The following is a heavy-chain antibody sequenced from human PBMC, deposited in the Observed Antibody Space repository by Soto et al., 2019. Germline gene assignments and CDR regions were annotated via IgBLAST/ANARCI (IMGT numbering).Heavy chain of an antibody. D-gene: IGHD6-13*01. CDR2: ISSSGGST. Sequence: PGGSLRLSCAASGFTFISYAMSWVRQAPGKGLEWVSAISSSGGSTYYADSVKGRFTISRDNTKNSLYLQMNSLRAEDTAVYYCSRATSGRYRGFDFWGTGTLIPVSS. J-gene: IGHJ5*01. CDR3: SRATSGRYRGFDF. CDR1: GFTFISYA. V-gene: IGHV3-23*01.